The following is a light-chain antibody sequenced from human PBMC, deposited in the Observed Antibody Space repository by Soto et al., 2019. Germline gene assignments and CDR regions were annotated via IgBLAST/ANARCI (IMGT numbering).Light chain of an antibody. V-gene: IGLV2-23*01. J-gene: IGLJ3*02. CDR1: SSDVGSNNL. Sequence: QSVLTQPASVSGSPGQSITISCTGSSSDVGSNNLVSWYQQLPGEAPKLMIYEGSERPSGVSHRFSGSKSGNTASLTISGLQSEDEADYYCCSYATSTTWVFGGGTKVTVL. CDR2: EGS. CDR3: CSYATSTTWV.